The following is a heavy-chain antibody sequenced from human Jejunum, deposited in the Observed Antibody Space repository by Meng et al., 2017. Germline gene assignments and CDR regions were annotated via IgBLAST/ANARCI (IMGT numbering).Heavy chain of an antibody. J-gene: IGHJ4*02. D-gene: IGHD2-15*01. CDR2: IGVYNGNT. CDR1: GYSFSSYV. Sequence: QVQLVESGAEVKKPGASVKVSFKASGYSFSSYVISWVRRAPGQGLEWLGWIGVYNGNTNYEQKFQGRVTMTTDTSTSTAYMELRSLRSDDTAVYYCARAPCRGDNCYLFGIRYYFDFWGQGTLVTVSS. V-gene: IGHV1-18*01. CDR3: ARAPCRGDNCYLFGIRYYFDF.